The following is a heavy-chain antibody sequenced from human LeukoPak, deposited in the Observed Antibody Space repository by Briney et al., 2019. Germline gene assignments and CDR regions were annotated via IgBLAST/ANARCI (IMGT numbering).Heavy chain of an antibody. D-gene: IGHD1-26*01. V-gene: IGHV1-18*04. J-gene: IGHJ4*02. CDR2: ISAYNGNT. Sequence: ASVKVSCKASGYTFTGYYMHWVRQAPGQGLEWMGWISAYNGNTNYAQKLQGRVTMTTDTSTSTAYMELRSLRSDDTAVYYCAFGRIVGASDYWGQGTLVTVSS. CDR3: AFGRIVGASDY. CDR1: GYTFTGYY.